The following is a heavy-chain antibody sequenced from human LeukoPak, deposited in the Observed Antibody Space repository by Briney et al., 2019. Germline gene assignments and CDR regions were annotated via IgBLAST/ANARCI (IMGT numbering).Heavy chain of an antibody. CDR3: ARGSSSGWYGSNYYYYYMDV. J-gene: IGHJ6*03. D-gene: IGHD6-19*01. V-gene: IGHV3-30*02. CDR2: IRYDGSNK. CDR1: GFTFSSYG. Sequence: GGSLRLSCAASGFTFSSYGMHWVRQAPGKGLEWVAFIRYDGSNKYYADSVKGRFTISRDNSKNTLYLQMNSLRAEDTAVYYCARGSSSGWYGSNYYYYYMDVWGKGTTVTVSS.